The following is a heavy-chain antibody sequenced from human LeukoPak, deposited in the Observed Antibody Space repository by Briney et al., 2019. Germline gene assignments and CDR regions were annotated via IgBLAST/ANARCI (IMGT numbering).Heavy chain of an antibody. D-gene: IGHD4-23*01. CDR3: ASQRPLRWQFDY. J-gene: IGHJ4*02. CDR1: GGSIGSSTYY. CDR2: IYYSGST. V-gene: IGHV4-39*01. Sequence: PSETLSLTCTVSGGSIGSSTYYWGWIRQPPGKGLEWIGSIYYSGSTYYNPSLKSRVTISVDTSKNQFSLKLSSVTAADTAVYYCASQRPLRWQFDYWGQGTLVTVSS.